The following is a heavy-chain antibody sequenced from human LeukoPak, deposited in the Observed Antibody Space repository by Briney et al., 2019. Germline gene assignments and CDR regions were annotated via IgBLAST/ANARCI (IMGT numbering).Heavy chain of an antibody. CDR2: IYSGGSR. CDR1: GFTVSSNY. V-gene: IGHV3-53*01. Sequence: GGSLRLSCAASGFTVSSNYMSWVRQAPGKGLEWVSVIYSGGSRYYADSVKGRFTISRDDAKNSLYLQMNSLRAADTAVYYCARGRGSYAALDAFDIWGQGTMVTVSS. CDR3: ARGRGSYAALDAFDI. J-gene: IGHJ3*02. D-gene: IGHD3-16*01.